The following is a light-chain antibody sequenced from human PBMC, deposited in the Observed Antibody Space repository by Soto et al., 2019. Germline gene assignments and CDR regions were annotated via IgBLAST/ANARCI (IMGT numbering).Light chain of an antibody. CDR1: TGAVTNGHY. Sequence: VVTQEPSLTVSPGGTVTLTCGSSTGAVTNGHYPYWFQQKPGQAPRTLIYDTTNRHSWAPARFSGSLLGGKAALTLSGAQPEDEAEYYCLLSYNGPYVFGTGTKVTVL. CDR2: DTT. CDR3: LLSYNGPYV. V-gene: IGLV7-46*01. J-gene: IGLJ1*01.